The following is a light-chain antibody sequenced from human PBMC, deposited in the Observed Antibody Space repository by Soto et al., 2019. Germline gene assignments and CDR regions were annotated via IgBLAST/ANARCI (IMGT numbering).Light chain of an antibody. V-gene: IGLV2-8*01. CDR3: SSYAGSNNV. CDR1: SSDVGGYNY. CDR2: EVS. J-gene: IGLJ1*01. Sequence: QSALTQPPSASGSPGQSATISCTGTSSDVGGYNYVSWYQQHPGKAPKLMIYEVSKRPSGVPDRFSGSKSGNTASLTVSGLQAEDEADYYCSSYAGSNNVFGTGTKLTVL.